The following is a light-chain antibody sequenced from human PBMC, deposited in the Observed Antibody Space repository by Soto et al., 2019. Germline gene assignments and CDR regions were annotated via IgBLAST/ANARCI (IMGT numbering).Light chain of an antibody. V-gene: IGKV3-20*01. CDR2: GAS. J-gene: IGKJ1*01. CDR1: QSVSSTF. CDR3: QQYGTSPRGT. Sequence: DIVLTQSPGTLPLSPGERATLSCRASQSVSSTFFAWYQQKPGQAPRLLMFGASNRATGIPDRFSGSVSGTDFTLTISRLEPEDFAMYYCQQYGTSPRGTFGQGTKVEVK.